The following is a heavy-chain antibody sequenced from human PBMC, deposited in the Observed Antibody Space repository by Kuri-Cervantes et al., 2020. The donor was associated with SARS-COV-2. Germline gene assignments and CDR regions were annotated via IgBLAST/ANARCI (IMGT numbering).Heavy chain of an antibody. CDR2: IYYSGST. D-gene: IGHD3-3*01. V-gene: IGHV4-59*12. Sequence: GSLRLSCTVSGGSISSYYWSWIRQPPGKGLEWIGYIYYSGSTNYNPSLKSRVTISVDTSKNQFSLKLSSVTAADTAVYYCARDSSGYYYYGMDVWGQGTTVTDSS. CDR1: GGSISSYY. J-gene: IGHJ6*02. CDR3: ARDSSGYYYYGMDV.